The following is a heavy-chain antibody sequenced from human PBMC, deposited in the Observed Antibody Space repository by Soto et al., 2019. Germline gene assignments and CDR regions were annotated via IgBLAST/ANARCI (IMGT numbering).Heavy chain of an antibody. V-gene: IGHV1-18*04. D-gene: IGHD3-16*02. CDR2: ISAYNGNT. CDR3: ARIPDYVWGSYRYTQPGYFQH. CDR1: GYTFTSYG. Sequence: QVQLVQSGAEVKKPGASVKVSCKASGYTFTSYGISWVRQAPGQGLEWMGWISAYNGNTNYAHKLQGRVTMTTDTSTSTTYKELRSLRSDDTAVYYCARIPDYVWGSYRYTQPGYFQHWGPGTLVTVSS. J-gene: IGHJ1*01.